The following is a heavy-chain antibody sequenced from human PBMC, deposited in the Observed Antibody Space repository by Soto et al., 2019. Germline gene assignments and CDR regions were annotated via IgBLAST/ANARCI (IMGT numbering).Heavy chain of an antibody. Sequence: SETLSLTCTVSGGSISSYYWSWIRKPPGKGLEWIGYIYYSGSTNYNPSLKSRVTISVDTSKNQFSLKLSSVTAADTAVYYCARGSPGYSYGYYFDYWGQGTLVTVSS. CDR3: ARGSPGYSYGYYFDY. CDR2: IYYSGST. V-gene: IGHV4-59*01. D-gene: IGHD5-18*01. J-gene: IGHJ4*02. CDR1: GGSISSYY.